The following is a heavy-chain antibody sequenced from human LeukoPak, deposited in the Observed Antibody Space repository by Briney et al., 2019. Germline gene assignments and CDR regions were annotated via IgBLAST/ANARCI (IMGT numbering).Heavy chain of an antibody. CDR1: GFTFSSYG. CDR3: AKELITGYCFDY. J-gene: IGHJ4*02. V-gene: IGHV3-30*02. Sequence: PGGSLRLSCAASGFTFSSYGMHWVRQAPARGLEWVAFIRYDGNSKYYGDSVKGRVTISRDDSKSTLYLQMNSLRAEDTAVYYCAKELITGYCFDYWGQGILVTVSS. D-gene: IGHD3-9*01. CDR2: IRYDGNSK.